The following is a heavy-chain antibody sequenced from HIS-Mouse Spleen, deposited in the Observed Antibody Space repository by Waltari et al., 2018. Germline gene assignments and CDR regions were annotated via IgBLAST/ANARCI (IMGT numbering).Heavy chain of an antibody. D-gene: IGHD6-13*01. CDR2: IYYSGST. Sequence: QLQLQESGPGLVKPSETLSLTCTVSGCSISSSSYYWGWIRQPPGKGLEWIGSIYYSGSTEDNPSLKSRVTISVDTSKNQCSRKLSSVTAADTAVYYCAREIPYSSSWYDWYFDLWGRGTLVTVSS. J-gene: IGHJ2*01. V-gene: IGHV4-39*07. CDR1: GCSISSSSYY. CDR3: AREIPYSSSWYDWYFDL.